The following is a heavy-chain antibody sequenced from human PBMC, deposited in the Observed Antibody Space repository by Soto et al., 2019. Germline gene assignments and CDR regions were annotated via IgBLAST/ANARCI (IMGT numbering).Heavy chain of an antibody. Sequence: EVQLVESGGGLVQSGGSLRLSCSASGFTFSSYAMHWVRQAPGKGLEYVSAIKNSGGSTNYADSVKGRFTVSRDNSKNTLYLQMSSLRSEDTAVYYCAVVVGSYYFDCWGHGTLVTVSS. CDR3: AVVVGSYYFDC. D-gene: IGHD3-22*01. CDR1: GFTFSSYA. J-gene: IGHJ4*01. V-gene: IGHV3-64D*08. CDR2: IKNSGGST.